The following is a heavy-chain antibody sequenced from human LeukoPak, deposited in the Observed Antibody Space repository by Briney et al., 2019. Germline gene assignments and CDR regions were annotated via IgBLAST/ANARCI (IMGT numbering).Heavy chain of an antibody. J-gene: IGHJ3*02. CDR3: ARDREEPYGSSWFERDAFDI. Sequence: SETLSLTCTVSGGSISSYYWSWIRQPAGKGLEWIGRIDTSGNTNYKPSLKSRVTMSVDTSKNQFSLQLNSVTPEDTAVYYCARDREEPYGSSWFERDAFDIWGQGTMVTVPS. CDR1: GGSISSYY. CDR2: IDTSGNT. D-gene: IGHD6-13*01. V-gene: IGHV4-4*07.